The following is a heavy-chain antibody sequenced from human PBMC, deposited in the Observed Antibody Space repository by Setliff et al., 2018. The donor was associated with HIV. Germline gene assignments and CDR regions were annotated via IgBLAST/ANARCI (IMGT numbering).Heavy chain of an antibody. Sequence: SETLSLTCTVSGGSLSNYYWSWLRQPAGKTLEWIGRINPNGRTDYNPSLKSRVTISLDTPKNQFSLKLKSVTATDTAVYYCARALAVTHWGYFDYWGQGTLVTVSS. CDR3: ARALAVTHWGYFDY. D-gene: IGHD7-27*01. V-gene: IGHV4-4*07. CDR1: GGSLSNYY. J-gene: IGHJ4*02. CDR2: INPNGRT.